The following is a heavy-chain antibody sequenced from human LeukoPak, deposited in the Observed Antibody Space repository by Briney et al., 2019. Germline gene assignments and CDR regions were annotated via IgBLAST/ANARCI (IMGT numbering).Heavy chain of an antibody. CDR2: FYISGSS. V-gene: IGHV4-4*07. D-gene: IGHD6-13*01. CDR1: GDSISRYY. Sequence: PSETLSLTCTVSGDSISRYYWTWIRQPAGKGLEWIGRFYISGSSSYSPSLKSRVTMSVDKSKNQFSLKLTSVTAADTAVYYCARDFLSSFTFDYWGQGILVTVSS. CDR3: ARDFLSSFTFDY. J-gene: IGHJ4*02.